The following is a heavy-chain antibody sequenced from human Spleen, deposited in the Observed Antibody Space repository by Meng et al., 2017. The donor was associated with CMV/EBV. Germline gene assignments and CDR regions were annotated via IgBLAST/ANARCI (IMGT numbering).Heavy chain of an antibody. CDR1: SVRSCVYY. V-gene: IGHV4-31*02. D-gene: IGHD2-2*02. Sequence: SVRSCVYYWNWIRQLPGKGLEWFGYTYLSGSTYYNPSLESRVAMSMDTSKNQFSLRLSSVTAADTAVYYCARDPGCTSAKCYMEFDHWGQGTLVTVSS. CDR3: ARDPGCTSAKCYMEFDH. J-gene: IGHJ4*02. CDR2: TYLSGST.